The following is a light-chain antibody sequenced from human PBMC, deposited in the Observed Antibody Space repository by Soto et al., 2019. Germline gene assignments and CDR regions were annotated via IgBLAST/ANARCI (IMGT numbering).Light chain of an antibody. CDR2: GAS. V-gene: IGKV3-15*01. Sequence: ELAMTQSPATLSVSPGERATLSCRASQSVGSNLVWYQHKPGQAPRLLIYGASTRATGIPARFSGSGSETEFTLTISSLQSEDFAVYYCQHYNNWPPYTFGQGTKLEIK. J-gene: IGKJ2*01. CDR1: QSVGSN. CDR3: QHYNNWPPYT.